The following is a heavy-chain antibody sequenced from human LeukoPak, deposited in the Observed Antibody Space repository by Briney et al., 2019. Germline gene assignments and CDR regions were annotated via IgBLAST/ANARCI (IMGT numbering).Heavy chain of an antibody. CDR1: GGSISSYY. J-gene: IGHJ4*02. CDR3: ARAPGAATPDY. CDR2: IYYSGST. V-gene: IGHV4-59*01. D-gene: IGHD2-15*01. Sequence: SETLSLTCTVSGGSISSYYWSWIRQPPGKGLEWIGYIYYSGSTNYNPSLKSRVTISVDTSKNQFSLKLSSVTAADTAVYYCARAPGAATPDYWGQGTLVTVSS.